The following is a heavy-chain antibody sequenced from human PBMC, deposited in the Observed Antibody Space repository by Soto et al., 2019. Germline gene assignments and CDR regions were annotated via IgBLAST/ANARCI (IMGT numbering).Heavy chain of an antibody. D-gene: IGHD2-2*02. J-gene: IGHJ6*02. CDR3: ATLPQYGSKIPYYYYGMDV. Sequence: KVSCKVSGYTLTDLYIHWVRQAPGKGLEWMGGFDPEDGETIYAQKFQGRVTMTEDTSTDTAYMELSSPRSEDTAVYYCATLPQYGSKIPYYYYGMDVWGQGSTVTVS. CDR2: FDPEDGET. CDR1: GYTLTDLY. V-gene: IGHV1-24*01.